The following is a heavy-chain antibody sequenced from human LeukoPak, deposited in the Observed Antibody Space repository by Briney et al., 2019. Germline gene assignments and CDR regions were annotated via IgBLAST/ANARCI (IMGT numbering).Heavy chain of an antibody. D-gene: IGHD4-17*01. CDR1: GSTFTGYY. V-gene: IGHV1-2*02. Sequence: ALGRACCTPSGSTFTGYYMHWVREAAGQGLEGMGWINPNSGGTNYAQKFQGRVTMTRDTSISTAYMDLSRLRSDDTAVYYRARDYGDYAGFFDYWGQGTLVTVSS. CDR2: INPNSGGT. J-gene: IGHJ4*02. CDR3: ARDYGDYAGFFDY.